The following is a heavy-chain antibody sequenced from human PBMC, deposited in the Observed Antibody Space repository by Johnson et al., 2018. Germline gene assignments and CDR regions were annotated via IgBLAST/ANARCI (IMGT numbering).Heavy chain of an antibody. D-gene: IGHD3-22*01. CDR2: ISYDGSNK. Sequence: QVQLVESGGGVVQPGRSLKLSCAASGFTFSNYGVHWVRQAPGRGLEWVSLISYDGSNKYYLYSSTGRFTISRDNSQNTLFLQMNSLNAEDTAVYYCPKDLAPVHSYYYDSSGYYLDAFDIWGQGTMVTVSS. J-gene: IGHJ3*02. CDR3: PKDLAPVHSYYYDSSGYYLDAFDI. CDR1: GFTFSNYG. V-gene: IGHV3-30*18.